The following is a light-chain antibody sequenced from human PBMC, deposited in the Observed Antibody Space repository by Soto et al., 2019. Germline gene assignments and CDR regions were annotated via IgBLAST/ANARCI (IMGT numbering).Light chain of an antibody. CDR2: GAS. Sequence: EIVLTQSPGTLSLSPGERATLSCRASQSVRSSYLAWYQQKPGQAPRLLIYGASSRATGIPDRFSGSGSGTDFTLTISRLEPEDCAVYYCQQYGTSSWTFGQGTKVEIK. V-gene: IGKV3-20*01. J-gene: IGKJ1*01. CDR3: QQYGTSSWT. CDR1: QSVRSSY.